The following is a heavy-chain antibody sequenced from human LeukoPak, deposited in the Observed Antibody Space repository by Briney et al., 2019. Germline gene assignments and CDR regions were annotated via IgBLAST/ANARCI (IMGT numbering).Heavy chain of an antibody. J-gene: IGHJ5*02. CDR2: INPNSGGT. CDR1: GDTFTGYY. V-gene: IGHV1-2*02. CDR3: ARDPYIAAAGTSNWFDP. D-gene: IGHD6-13*01. Sequence: ASVRGSCKAAGDTFTGYYMHWGVQAPGERREWMGWINPNSGGTYYAEKFKGRFTMTRDTSISTAYMELSRLRDEDTAVYYCARDPYIAAAGTSNWFDPWGQGTLVTVSS.